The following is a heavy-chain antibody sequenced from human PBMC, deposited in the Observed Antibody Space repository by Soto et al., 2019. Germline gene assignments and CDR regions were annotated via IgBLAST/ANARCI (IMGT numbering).Heavy chain of an antibody. Sequence: SETLSPTCTVTFVSILRSTYYWGCIRKPKGNGLEWIGSIYYRGNTYYNPSLKSRVTISVDTSKNQFSLKLSSVTAADTAVYYCAREGGGYCSGGSCQVDYWGQGTLVTVS. J-gene: IGHJ4*02. V-gene: IGHV4-39*02. CDR2: IYYRGNT. D-gene: IGHD2-15*01. CDR3: AREGGGYCSGGSCQVDY. CDR1: FVSILRSTYY.